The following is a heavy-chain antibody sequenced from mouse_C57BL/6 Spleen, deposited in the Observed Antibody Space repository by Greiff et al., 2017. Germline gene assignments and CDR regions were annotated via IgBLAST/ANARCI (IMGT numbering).Heavy chain of an antibody. Sequence: VQLQQSGPELVKPGASVKISCKASGYAFSSSGMNWVKQRPGKGLEWIGRIYPGAGDTNYNGKFKGKATLTADKSSSTAYMQLSSLTSEDSAVYFCARWVYYDGAMDYWGQGTSVTVSS. CDR2: IYPGAGDT. CDR3: ARWVYYDGAMDY. V-gene: IGHV1-82*01. J-gene: IGHJ4*01. CDR1: GYAFSSSG. D-gene: IGHD1-1*01.